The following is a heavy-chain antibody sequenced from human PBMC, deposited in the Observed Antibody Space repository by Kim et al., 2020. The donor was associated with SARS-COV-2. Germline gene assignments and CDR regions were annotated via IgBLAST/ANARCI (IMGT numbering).Heavy chain of an antibody. Sequence: YAQKLQGRVTMTTDTSTSTAYMELRSLRSDDTAVYYCARDRRGSGSYYDYWGQGTLVTVSS. CDR3: ARDRRGSGSYYDY. V-gene: IGHV1-18*01. D-gene: IGHD1-26*01. J-gene: IGHJ4*02.